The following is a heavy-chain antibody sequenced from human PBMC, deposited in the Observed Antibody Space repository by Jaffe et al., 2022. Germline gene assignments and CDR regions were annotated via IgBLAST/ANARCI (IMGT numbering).Heavy chain of an antibody. CDR1: GFTFSSYA. V-gene: IGHV3-23*01. D-gene: IGHD2-15*01. J-gene: IGHJ5*02. Sequence: EVQLLESGGGLVQPGGSLRLSCAASGFTFSSYAMSWVRQAPGKGLEWVSAISGSGGSTYYADSVKGRFTISRDNSKNTLYLQMNSLRAEDTAVYYCAKDFGDSGGSCYHPSACSNWFDPWGQGTLVTVSS. CDR2: ISGSGGST. CDR3: AKDFGDSGGSCYHPSACSNWFDP.